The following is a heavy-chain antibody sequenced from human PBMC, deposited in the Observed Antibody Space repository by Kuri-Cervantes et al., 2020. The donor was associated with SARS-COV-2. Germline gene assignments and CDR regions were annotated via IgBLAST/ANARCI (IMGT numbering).Heavy chain of an antibody. Sequence: GESLKISCAASGFTVSSNYMSWVRQAPGKGLEWVSVIYSGGSTYYADSVKGRFTISRDNSKNTLYLQMNSLRAEDTAVYYCAKEEKGLVVITTHNWFDPWGQGTLVTVSS. CDR1: GFTVSSNY. CDR2: IYSGGST. V-gene: IGHV3-53*01. CDR3: AKEEKGLVVITTHNWFDP. D-gene: IGHD3-22*01. J-gene: IGHJ5*02.